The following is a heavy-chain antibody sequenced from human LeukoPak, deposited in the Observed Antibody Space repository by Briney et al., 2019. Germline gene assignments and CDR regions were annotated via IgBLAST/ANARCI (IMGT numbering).Heavy chain of an antibody. V-gene: IGHV3-30*03. J-gene: IGHJ4*02. Sequence: GGSLRLSCAASGFTFSGYGMHWVRQAPGKGLEWAAVISYDGSNKYYADSVKGRFTISRDNSKNTLYLQMNSLRAEDTAVYYCARGHPGRYFDWNTPFDYWGQGTLVTVSS. CDR2: ISYDGSNK. D-gene: IGHD3-9*01. CDR3: ARGHPGRYFDWNTPFDY. CDR1: GFTFSGYG.